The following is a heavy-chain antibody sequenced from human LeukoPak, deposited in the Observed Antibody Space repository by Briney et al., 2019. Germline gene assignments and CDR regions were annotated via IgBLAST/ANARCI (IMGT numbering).Heavy chain of an antibody. V-gene: IGHV3-30*18. D-gene: IGHD4-17*01. CDR3: AKSVTSVTTASLDY. CDR2: ISYEGNNK. J-gene: IGHJ4*02. Sequence: GRSLRLSCAASGFTFSNYDMHWVRQAPRKGLEWVAVISYEGNNKYYADSVKGRFTISRDNSKNTLYVQMNSLRAEDTAVYYCAKSVTSVTTASLDYWGQGTLVTVSS. CDR1: GFTFSNYD.